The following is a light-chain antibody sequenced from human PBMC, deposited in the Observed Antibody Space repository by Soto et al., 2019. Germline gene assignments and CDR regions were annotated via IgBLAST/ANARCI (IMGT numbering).Light chain of an antibody. V-gene: IGKV2D-29*01. CDR3: MQSVELPPT. CDR1: QSLLHSDGKTY. J-gene: IGKJ1*01. Sequence: DIVMTQTPLSLSVTPGQPASISCKSSQSLLHSDGKTYLYWFLQKPGQPPQLLIHELSNRFSGVPDRISGTGSETDFILKISRVEAEDVGDYYCMQSVELPPTFGQGTKVEI. CDR2: ELS.